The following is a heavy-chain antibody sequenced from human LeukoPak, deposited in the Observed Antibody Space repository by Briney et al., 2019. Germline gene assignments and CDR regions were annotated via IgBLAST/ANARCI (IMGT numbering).Heavy chain of an antibody. CDR3: AKAPRFGDHATEYYYYYMDV. J-gene: IGHJ6*03. Sequence: PGRSLRLSCAASGFTFSNYAMNWVRQAPGKGLEWVSSISRSGGSTFYADSVKGRFTISRDNSKNTLYLQMNSLRAEDTAVYYCAKAPRFGDHATEYYYYYMDVWGKGTTVTVSS. CDR2: ISRSGGST. D-gene: IGHD3-3*01. CDR1: GFTFSNYA. V-gene: IGHV3-23*01.